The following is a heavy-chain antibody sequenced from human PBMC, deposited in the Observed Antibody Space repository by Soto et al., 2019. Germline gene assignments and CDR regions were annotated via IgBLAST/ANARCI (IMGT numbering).Heavy chain of an antibody. CDR1: GYTFTSYG. D-gene: IGHD1-26*01. J-gene: IGHJ3*01. V-gene: IGHV1-18*01. Sequence: ASGKGSCQASGYTFTSYGISWVRHARGQAREWMGWIRACNGNTNYAQKLQCRVTMTTDPSTSTDFMELGGLRSDDTAMYDRARTVGATYVFDFWAQGTMVPGSS. CDR3: ARTVGATYVFDF. CDR2: IRACNGNT.